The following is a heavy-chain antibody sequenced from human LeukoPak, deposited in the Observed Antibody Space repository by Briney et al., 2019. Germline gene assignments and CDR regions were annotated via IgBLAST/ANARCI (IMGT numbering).Heavy chain of an antibody. CDR1: GFTFDDYA. CDR2: ISGDGGST. D-gene: IGHD6-13*01. V-gene: IGHV3-43*02. J-gene: IGHJ6*02. Sequence: PGGSLRLSCAASGFTFDDYAMHWVRHAPGKGLGWVSLISGDGGSTYYADSVKGRFTISRDNSKNSLYLQMSSLRAEDTALYYCAKLGQQLVSFYGMDVWGQGTTVTVSS. CDR3: AKLGQQLVSFYGMDV.